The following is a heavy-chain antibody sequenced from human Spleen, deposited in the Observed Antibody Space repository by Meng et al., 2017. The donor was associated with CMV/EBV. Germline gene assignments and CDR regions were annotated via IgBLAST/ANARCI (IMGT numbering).Heavy chain of an antibody. V-gene: IGHV1-18*01. D-gene: IGHD1-26*01. J-gene: IGHJ4*02. Sequence: ASVKVSCKASGYTFTNYGISWVRQAPGQGLEWMGWISAHNGNTDYAQKFQGRVTMTTDTSTSTAYMELRSLRSEDTAVYYCASGNSGSYSYYWGQGTLVTVSS. CDR1: GYTFTNYG. CDR3: ASGNSGSYSYY. CDR2: ISAHNGNT.